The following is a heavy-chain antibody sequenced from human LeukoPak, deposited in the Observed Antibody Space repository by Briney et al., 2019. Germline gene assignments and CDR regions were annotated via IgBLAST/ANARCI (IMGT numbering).Heavy chain of an antibody. Sequence: GASVKVSCKASGYTFTSYDINWVRQATGQGLEWMGWMNPNSGNTGYAQKFQGRVTMTRNTSISTAYMELSSLRSEDTAVYYCATTPSLMTTVFDPWGQGTLVTVSS. CDR1: GYTFTSYD. D-gene: IGHD4-11*01. J-gene: IGHJ5*02. CDR3: ATTPSLMTTVFDP. CDR2: MNPNSGNT. V-gene: IGHV1-8*01.